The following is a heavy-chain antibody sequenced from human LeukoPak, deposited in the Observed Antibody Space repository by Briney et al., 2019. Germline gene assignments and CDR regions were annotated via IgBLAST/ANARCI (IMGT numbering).Heavy chain of an antibody. J-gene: IGHJ3*02. CDR1: GFTFSSYS. D-gene: IGHD3-10*01. CDR2: ISSSTSYI. CDR3: ARMVRGVIAQTGGWAFDI. V-gene: IGHV3-21*01. Sequence: GGSLRLSCAASGFTFSSYSMNWVRQVPGKGLEWVSSISSSTSYIYYADSVKGRFTISRDNAKNSLYLQMNSLRAEDTAVYYCARMVRGVIAQTGGWAFDIWGHGTMVTVSS.